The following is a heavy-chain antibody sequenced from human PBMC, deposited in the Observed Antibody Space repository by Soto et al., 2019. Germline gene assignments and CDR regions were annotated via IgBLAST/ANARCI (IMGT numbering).Heavy chain of an antibody. J-gene: IGHJ4*02. CDR2: IYWNDDK. Sequence: QITLKESGPTLVKPTQTLTLTCTFSGFSLTTSAVGVGWIRQPPGKALEWLALIYWNDDKRYSPSLKNRLTITKDNSKNQVVLTMTSMDPVDTATYYCTHRRAGLNAVWGQGTLVTVSS. CDR1: GFSLTTSAVG. V-gene: IGHV2-5*01. D-gene: IGHD2-8*01. CDR3: THRRAGLNAV.